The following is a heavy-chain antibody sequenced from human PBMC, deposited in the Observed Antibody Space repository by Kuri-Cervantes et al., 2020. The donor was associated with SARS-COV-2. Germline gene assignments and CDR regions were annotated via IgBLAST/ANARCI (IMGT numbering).Heavy chain of an antibody. Sequence: GSLRLSCAVYGGSFSDYAWTWIRQTPEKGLEWIGQINHGESTSYNPSLKSRVTISVDTSKKQFSLKLTSVTVADTAVYYCARGSPGYWGQGTLVTVSS. CDR1: GGSFSDYA. CDR3: ARGSPGY. V-gene: IGHV4-34*01. J-gene: IGHJ4*02. CDR2: INHGEST.